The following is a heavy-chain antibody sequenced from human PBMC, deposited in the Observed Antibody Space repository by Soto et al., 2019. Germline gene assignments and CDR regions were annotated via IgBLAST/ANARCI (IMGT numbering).Heavy chain of an antibody. V-gene: IGHV4-31*03. Sequence: PSETLSLTCTVSGGSISSGGYYWSWILHHPGKGLEWIGYIYYSGSTYYNPSLKSRVTISVDTSKNQFSLKLSSVTAADTAVYYCASLKRGYSYGYFDYWGQGKLVTGSS. CDR2: IYYSGST. CDR1: GGSISSGGYY. J-gene: IGHJ4*02. D-gene: IGHD5-18*01. CDR3: ASLKRGYSYGYFDY.